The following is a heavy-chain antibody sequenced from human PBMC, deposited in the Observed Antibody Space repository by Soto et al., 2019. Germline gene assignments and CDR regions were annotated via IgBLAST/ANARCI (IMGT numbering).Heavy chain of an antibody. D-gene: IGHD2-8*01. CDR2: IYYSGST. V-gene: IGHV4-61*01. Sequence: SETLSLTYTVSGGSVSSGSYYWSWIRQPPGKGLEWIGYIYYSGSTNYNPSLKSRVTISVDTSKNQFSLKLSSVTAADTAVYYCALGYCTNGVCSGFDPWGQGTLVTVSS. CDR3: ALGYCTNGVCSGFDP. J-gene: IGHJ5*02. CDR1: GGSVSSGSYY.